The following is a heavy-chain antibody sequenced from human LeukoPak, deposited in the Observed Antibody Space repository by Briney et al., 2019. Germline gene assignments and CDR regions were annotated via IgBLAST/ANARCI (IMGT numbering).Heavy chain of an antibody. D-gene: IGHD3-10*01. CDR3: AKDFYSSREFGESVFDY. CDR1: GFTFSSYG. Sequence: GGSLRLSCAASGFTFSSYGMSWVRQAPGRGLEWVSAISGSGGSTYYADSVKGRFTISRDNSKNTLYLQMNSLRAEDTAVYYCAKDFYSSREFGESVFDYWGQGTLVTVSS. V-gene: IGHV3-23*01. J-gene: IGHJ4*02. CDR2: ISGSGGST.